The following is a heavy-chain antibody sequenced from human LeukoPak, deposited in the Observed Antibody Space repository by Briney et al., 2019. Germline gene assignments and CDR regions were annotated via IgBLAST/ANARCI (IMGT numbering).Heavy chain of an antibody. D-gene: IGHD4-17*01. CDR2: ISYTVRT. CDR1: AVSISNYC. CDR3: ARHSGYGDYPLDY. V-gene: IGHV4-59*08. Sequence: PSETLSLTCTVSAVSISNYCWSWIRQPPGKGLEWIAYISYTVRTNYNPSLQSRVTISVDTSKNQFSLKLRFVTAADTAVYYCARHSGYGDYPLDYWGQGTLVTVSS. J-gene: IGHJ4*02.